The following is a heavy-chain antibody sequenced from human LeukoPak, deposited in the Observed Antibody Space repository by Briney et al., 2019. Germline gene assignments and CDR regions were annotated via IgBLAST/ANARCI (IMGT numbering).Heavy chain of an antibody. CDR3: ARSYYYGSYGMDV. D-gene: IGHD3-10*01. Sequence: PSETLSLTCTVSGGSISSSSYYWGWIRQPPGKGLEWIGSIYYSGSTYYNPSLKSRVTISVDTSKNQFSLKLSSVTAADTAVYYCARSYYYGSYGMDVWGQGTAVTVSS. V-gene: IGHV4-39*01. CDR2: IYYSGST. CDR1: GGSISSSSYY. J-gene: IGHJ6*02.